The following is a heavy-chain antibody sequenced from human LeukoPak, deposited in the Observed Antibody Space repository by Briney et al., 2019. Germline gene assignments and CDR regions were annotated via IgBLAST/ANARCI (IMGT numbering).Heavy chain of an antibody. V-gene: IGHV4-31*02. J-gene: IGHJ5*02. CDR3: ARAPYYYDSSGYTNWFDP. CDR2: IYYSGST. D-gene: IGHD3-22*01. Sequence: NWIRQPPGKGLEWFGYIYYSGSTYYNPSLKSRVTISVDTSKNQFSLKLSSVTAADTAVYYCARAPYYYDSSGYTNWFDPWGQGTLVTVSS.